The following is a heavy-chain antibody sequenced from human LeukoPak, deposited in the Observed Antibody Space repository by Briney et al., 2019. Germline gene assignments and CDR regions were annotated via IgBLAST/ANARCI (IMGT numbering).Heavy chain of an antibody. CDR3: ARDRRESSKPNDAFDI. Sequence: SETLSLTCSVSGGFINSYYWSWIRQSPGKGLEWIGYIYYTGATCYNPSLESRVTISIDTSKRQLSLELRSVTAADSAVYFCARDRRESSKPNDAFDIWGQGTMVTVSA. CDR2: IYYTGAT. D-gene: IGHD4-11*01. CDR1: GGFINSYY. J-gene: IGHJ3*02. V-gene: IGHV4-59*01.